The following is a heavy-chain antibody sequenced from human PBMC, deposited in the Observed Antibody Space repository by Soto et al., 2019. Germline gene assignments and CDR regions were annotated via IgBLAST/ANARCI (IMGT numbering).Heavy chain of an antibody. Sequence: ASETLSLTCTVSGGSIRRGAYYWSWIRHHPRKGLEWIGYIYYSGSTYYNPSLKSRVTISVDTSKKQFSLKLSSVTAADRAVYYFARTPQPETHFDSRGQGTPVTVPS. CDR1: GGSIRRGAYY. V-gene: IGHV4-31*03. J-gene: IGHJ4*02. CDR3: ARTPQPETHFDS. CDR2: IYYSGST.